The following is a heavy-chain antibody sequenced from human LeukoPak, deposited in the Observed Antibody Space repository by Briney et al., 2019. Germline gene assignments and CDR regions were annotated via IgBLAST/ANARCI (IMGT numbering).Heavy chain of an antibody. V-gene: IGHV3-7*01. CDR2: IKQDGSEK. Sequence: PGGSLRLSCAASGFTFSSYWMSWVRQAPGKGLEWVANIKQDGSEKYYVDSVKGRFTISRDNAKNSLYLQMNSLRAEDTAVYYCARGQWQWLAQVGANFDYWGQGTLVTVSS. CDR3: ARGQWQWLAQVGANFDY. D-gene: IGHD1-26*01. CDR1: GFTFSSYW. J-gene: IGHJ4*02.